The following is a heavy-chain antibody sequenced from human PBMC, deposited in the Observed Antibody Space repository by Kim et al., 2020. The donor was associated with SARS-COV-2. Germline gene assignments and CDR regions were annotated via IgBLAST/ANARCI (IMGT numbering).Heavy chain of an antibody. D-gene: IGHD5-18*01. Sequence: PSLKSRVTISGDTSKTQFSLRLSSETAADTAVYYCAREGGKYSDGYPFVYWGQGTLVTVSS. J-gene: IGHJ4*02. V-gene: IGHV4-34*01. CDR3: AREGGKYSDGYPFVY.